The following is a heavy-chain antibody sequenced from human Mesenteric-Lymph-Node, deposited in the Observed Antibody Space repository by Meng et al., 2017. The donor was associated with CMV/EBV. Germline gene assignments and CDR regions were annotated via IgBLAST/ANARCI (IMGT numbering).Heavy chain of an antibody. Sequence: YTFTGYYMHWVRQAPGQGLEWMGWINPNSGGTNYAQKFQGRVTMTRDTSISTAYMELSRLRSDDTALYYCARDGWCSSTTCYSWFDPWGQGTLVTVS. CDR2: INPNSGGT. D-gene: IGHD2-2*01. CDR3: ARDGWCSSTTCYSWFDP. V-gene: IGHV1-2*02. J-gene: IGHJ5*02. CDR1: YTFTGYY.